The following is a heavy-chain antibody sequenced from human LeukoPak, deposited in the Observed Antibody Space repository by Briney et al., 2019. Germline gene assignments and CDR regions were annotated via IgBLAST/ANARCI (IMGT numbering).Heavy chain of an antibody. D-gene: IGHD3-16*01. CDR3: ARGDWGRYFDY. CDR1: GYTLTRYY. CDR2: INPSGGST. Sequence: ASVKVSCTASGYTLTRYYMHWVRQAPGQGLEWMGIINPSGGSTSYAQKFQGRVTMTRDTSTSTVYMELSSLRSEDTAVYYCARGDWGRYFDYWGQGTLVTVSS. J-gene: IGHJ4*02. V-gene: IGHV1-46*01.